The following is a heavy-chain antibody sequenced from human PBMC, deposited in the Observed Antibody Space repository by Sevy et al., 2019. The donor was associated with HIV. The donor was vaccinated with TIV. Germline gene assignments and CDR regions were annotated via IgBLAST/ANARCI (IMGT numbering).Heavy chain of an antibody. J-gene: IGHJ3*02. CDR3: TTDRFGKDAFDI. CDR2: IKSKTDGGTT. D-gene: IGHD3-16*01. V-gene: IGHV3-15*01. CDR1: GFTFSNAW. Sequence: GGSLRLSCAASGFTFSNAWMSWVRQAPGKGLEWVGRIKSKTDGGTTDYAAPVKGRFTISRDDSKNTLYLQMNSLKTEDTAVYYCTTDRFGKDAFDIWGQGTMVTVSS.